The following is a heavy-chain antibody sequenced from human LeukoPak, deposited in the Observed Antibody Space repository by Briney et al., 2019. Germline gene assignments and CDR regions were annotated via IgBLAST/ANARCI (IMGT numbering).Heavy chain of an antibody. J-gene: IGHJ4*02. V-gene: IGHV4-39*01. D-gene: IGHD6-13*01. CDR2: IYYSGST. CDR3: ATRIAAAGTGFDY. CDR1: GGSISSSSYY. Sequence: SEILSLTCTVSGGSISSSSYYWGWIRQPPGKGLEWIGSIYYSGSTYYNPTLKSRVTISVDTSKNQFSLKLSSVTAADTAVYYCATRIAAAGTGFDYWGQGTLVTVSS.